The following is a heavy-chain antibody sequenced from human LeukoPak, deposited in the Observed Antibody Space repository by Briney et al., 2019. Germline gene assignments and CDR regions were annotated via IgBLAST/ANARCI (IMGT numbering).Heavy chain of an antibody. Sequence: GGSLRLSCAASGFTFDDYAMHWVRQAPGKGLEWVSGISWNSGSIGYADSVKGRFTISRDNAKNPLYLQMNSLRAEDTALYYCAKDIQYYGSGSYHYWGQGTLVTVSS. V-gene: IGHV3-9*01. CDR1: GFTFDDYA. D-gene: IGHD3-10*01. CDR3: AKDIQYYGSGSYHY. CDR2: ISWNSGSI. J-gene: IGHJ4*02.